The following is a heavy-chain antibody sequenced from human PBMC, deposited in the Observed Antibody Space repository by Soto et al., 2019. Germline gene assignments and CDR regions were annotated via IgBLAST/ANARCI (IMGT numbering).Heavy chain of an antibody. D-gene: IGHD3-22*01. Sequence: PSETLSLTCAVYGGSFSGYYWSWIRQPPGKGLEWIGEINHSGSTNYNPSLKSRVTISVDTSKNQFSLKLSSVTAADTAVYYCARKIDNWLDPWGQGTLVTVSS. V-gene: IGHV4-34*01. CDR3: ARKIDNWLDP. J-gene: IGHJ5*02. CDR1: GGSFSGYY. CDR2: INHSGST.